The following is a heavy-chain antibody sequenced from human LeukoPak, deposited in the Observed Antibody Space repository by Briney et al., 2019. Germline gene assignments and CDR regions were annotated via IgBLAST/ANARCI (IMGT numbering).Heavy chain of an antibody. Sequence: GASVKVSCKASGYTFTSYGISWVRQAPGQGLEWMGWSSAYNGNTNYAQKLQGRVTMTTDTSTSTAYMELRSLRSDDTAVYYCARFLTIIFGWMGDDAFDIWGQGTMVTVSS. CDR1: GYTFTSYG. V-gene: IGHV1-18*01. CDR3: ARFLTIIFGWMGDDAFDI. CDR2: SSAYNGNT. J-gene: IGHJ3*02. D-gene: IGHD3-10*02.